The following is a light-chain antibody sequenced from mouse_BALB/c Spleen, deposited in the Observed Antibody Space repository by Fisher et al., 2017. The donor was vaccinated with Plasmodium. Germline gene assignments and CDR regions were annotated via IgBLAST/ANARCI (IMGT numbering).Light chain of an antibody. V-gene: IGKV5-45*01. CDR1: QSISNY. CDR3: QHSNSWPLT. CDR2: YAS. J-gene: IGKJ5*01. Sequence: DIVLTQSTATLSVTPGDRVRLSCRASQSISNYLHWYQQKSHESPRVLITYASQSISGIPSRFSGSGSGTDFILSINSVETEDFGMYFCQHSNSWPLTFGTGTKLELK.